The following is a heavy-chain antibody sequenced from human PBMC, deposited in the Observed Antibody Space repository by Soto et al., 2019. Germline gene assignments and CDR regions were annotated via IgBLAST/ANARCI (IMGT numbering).Heavy chain of an antibody. Sequence: LETLSLTCTVSGGSISSYYWSWIRQPPGKGLEWVGYIYYSGSTNYNPSLKSRVTISVDTSKNQFSLKLSSVTAADTAVYYCASACVLRYFDWLPCFGMDVWGQGTTVTVSS. CDR1: GGSISSYY. V-gene: IGHV4-59*01. J-gene: IGHJ6*02. CDR3: ASACVLRYFDWLPCFGMDV. CDR2: IYYSGST. D-gene: IGHD3-9*01.